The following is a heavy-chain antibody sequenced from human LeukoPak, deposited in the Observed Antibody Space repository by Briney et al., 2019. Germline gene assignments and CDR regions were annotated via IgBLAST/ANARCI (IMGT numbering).Heavy chain of an antibody. CDR2: ISSSSSTI. V-gene: IGHV3-48*01. Sequence: GGSLRLSCAASGFTFSAYSMNWVRQAPGKGLEWVLYISSSSSTIYYADSVKGRFTISRDNAKNSLYLQMNSLRAEDTAVYYCARSRGHSYGPPSEYFLHWGQGTLVTVSS. D-gene: IGHD5-18*01. CDR1: GFTFSAYS. CDR3: ARSRGHSYGPPSEYFLH. J-gene: IGHJ1*01.